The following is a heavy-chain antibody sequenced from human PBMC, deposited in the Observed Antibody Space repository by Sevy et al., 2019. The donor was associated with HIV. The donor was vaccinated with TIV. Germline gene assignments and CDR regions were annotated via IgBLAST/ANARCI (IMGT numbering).Heavy chain of an antibody. CDR1: GFMVSSRY. V-gene: IGHV3-66*01. J-gene: IGHJ4*02. CDR2: IYSGGRT. CDR3: ARERGDQYSDSYFDS. D-gene: IGHD2-21*01. Sequence: GGSLRLSCAASGFMVSSRYMSWVRQAPGKGLEWVSVIYSGGRTYYADSVKGRFTISRDISKNTVLLQMNSLRAKDTAVYYCARERGDQYSDSYFDSWGQGTLVTVSS.